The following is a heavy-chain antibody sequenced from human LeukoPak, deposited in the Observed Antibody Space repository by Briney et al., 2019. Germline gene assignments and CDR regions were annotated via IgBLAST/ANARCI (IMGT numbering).Heavy chain of an antibody. CDR2: ISGSGGST. D-gene: IGHD3-3*01. CDR1: GFTFSSYA. V-gene: IGHV3-23*01. CDR3: AKDRYYDFWSGYYGDY. Sequence: GGSLSLSCAASGFTFSSYAMSWVRQAPGKGLEWVSAISGSGGSTYYADSVKGRFTISRDNSKNALYLQMNSVRAEDTAVYYCAKDRYYDFWSGYYGDYWGQGTLVTVSS. J-gene: IGHJ4*02.